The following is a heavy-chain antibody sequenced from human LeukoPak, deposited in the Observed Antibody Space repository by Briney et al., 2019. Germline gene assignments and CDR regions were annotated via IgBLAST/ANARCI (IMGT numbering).Heavy chain of an antibody. CDR1: GGSISSYY. Sequence: SETLSLTCTVSGGSISSYYWSWIRQPPGKGLEWIGYIYYSGSTYYSPSLKSRVTISVDPSKNQFSLKLSSVTAADTAVYYCARSSSYYAYFDFWGQGTLVTVSS. D-gene: IGHD1-26*01. V-gene: IGHV4-59*01. CDR2: IYYSGST. J-gene: IGHJ4*02. CDR3: ARSSSYYAYFDF.